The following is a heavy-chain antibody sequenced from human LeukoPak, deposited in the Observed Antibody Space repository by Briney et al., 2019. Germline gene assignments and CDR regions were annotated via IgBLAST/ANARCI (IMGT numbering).Heavy chain of an antibody. CDR3: ARISAVAGTGTLDY. V-gene: IGHV3-48*03. D-gene: IGHD6-19*01. J-gene: IGHJ4*02. CDR1: GFTFSRCE. CDR2: ISSTGSTI. Sequence: GGSLRLSCAASGFTFSRCEMNWVRQAPGKGLEWVSYISSTGSTIYYADSVKGRFTISRDNAKNSLYLQMNSLRAEDTAVYYCARISAVAGTGTLDYWGQGTLVTVSS.